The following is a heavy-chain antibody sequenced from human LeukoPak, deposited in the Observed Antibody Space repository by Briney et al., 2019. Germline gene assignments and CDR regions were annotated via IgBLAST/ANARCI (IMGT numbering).Heavy chain of an antibody. J-gene: IGHJ4*02. CDR3: ARVRVGTVVIDY. V-gene: IGHV1-46*01. Sequence: ASVKVSCKASGYTFTSYYMHWVRQAPGQGLEWMGIINTSGGSATYAQKFQGRVTMTRDTSTSTVYMELSSLRSEDTAVYYCARVRVGTVVIDYWGQGTLVTVSS. D-gene: IGHD4-23*01. CDR1: GYTFTSYY. CDR2: INTSGGSA.